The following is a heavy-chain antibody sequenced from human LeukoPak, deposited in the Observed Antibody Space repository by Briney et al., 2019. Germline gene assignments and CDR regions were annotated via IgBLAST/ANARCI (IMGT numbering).Heavy chain of an antibody. Sequence: SETLSLTCTVSGYSFSSCYFWGCRQQPAGELLGGVGSSYDGGRTYYNPSLKSRFTISVDTSKTQFSLKLSSVTAADKAVYYCARVGGYCSSTSCSPSDYYYYYYMDVWGKGTTVTVSS. CDR1: GYSFSSCYF. CDR3: ARVGGYCSSTSCSPSDYYYYYYMDV. J-gene: IGHJ6*03. V-gene: IGHV4-38-2*02. D-gene: IGHD2-2*01. CDR2: SYDGGRT.